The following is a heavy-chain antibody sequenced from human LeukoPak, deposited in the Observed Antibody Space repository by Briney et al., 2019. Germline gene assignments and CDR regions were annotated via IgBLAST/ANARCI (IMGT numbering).Heavy chain of an antibody. V-gene: IGHV1-2*02. CDR3: AREPSGSGGYDY. CDR1: GFTFSGYY. D-gene: IGHD3-10*01. J-gene: IGHJ4*02. CDR2: ISPNSGGT. Sequence: ASVKVSCKASGFTFSGYYMHWVRQAPGQGLEWMAWISPNSGGTNYVQRFQGRVTVTRDTSISTDYMEISGLTSDDTALYYCAREPSGSGGYDYWGQGTLVTVSS.